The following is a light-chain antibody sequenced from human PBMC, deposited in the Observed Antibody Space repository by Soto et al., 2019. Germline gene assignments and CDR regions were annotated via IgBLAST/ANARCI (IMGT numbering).Light chain of an antibody. CDR3: QQYGSSPWT. V-gene: IGKV3-20*01. CDR2: AAS. CDR1: QSVTSTH. J-gene: IGKJ1*01. Sequence: EIVLTQSPGTLSLSPGERATLSCRASQSVTSTHLAWYRQKPGQAPRLLIYAASSRATGIPDRFSGSGSGTGFTLTISRLEPEDFAVYYCQQYGSSPWTFGQGTKVEIK.